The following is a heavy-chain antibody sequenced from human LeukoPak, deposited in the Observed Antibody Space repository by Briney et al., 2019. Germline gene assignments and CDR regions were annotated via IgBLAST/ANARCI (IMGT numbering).Heavy chain of an antibody. V-gene: IGHV3-11*01. CDR1: GFTFSDYY. D-gene: IGHD4-17*01. Sequence: PGGSLRLSCAASGFTFSDYYMSWIRQAPGKGLEWVSYISSSGITIYYADSVKGRFTISRDNAKNSLYLQMNSLRAEDTAVYYCARGYGDHPADYYYGMDVWGQGTTVTVSS. CDR2: ISSSGITI. J-gene: IGHJ6*02. CDR3: ARGYGDHPADYYYGMDV.